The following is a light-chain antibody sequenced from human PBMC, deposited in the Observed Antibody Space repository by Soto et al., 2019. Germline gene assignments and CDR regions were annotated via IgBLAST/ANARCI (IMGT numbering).Light chain of an antibody. J-gene: IGKJ1*01. CDR2: AAS. Sequence: DIQMTQSPSSLSASIGDRVTITFRASRSISNYLNWYQQKPGKAPKLLIYAASTLQSGVPSRFSGSGSGTEFTLTISSLQPDDFATYYCQQYNSYLWTFGQGTKVDIK. V-gene: IGKV1-16*01. CDR3: QQYNSYLWT. CDR1: RSISNY.